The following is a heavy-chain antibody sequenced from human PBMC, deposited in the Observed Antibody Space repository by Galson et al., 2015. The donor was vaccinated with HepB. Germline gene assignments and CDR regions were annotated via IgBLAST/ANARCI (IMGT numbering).Heavy chain of an antibody. J-gene: IGHJ4*02. V-gene: IGHV3-33*01. D-gene: IGHD3-10*01. Sequence: SLRLSCAASGFTFSTYGMHWVRQAPGKGLEWVAVIWYDGSNMYYTDSVKGRFIISRDNFRNTLYLQMNSLRAEDTAVYYCARGSGDYYGYPFDFWGQGTLATVSS. CDR1: GFTFSTYG. CDR2: IWYDGSNM. CDR3: ARGSGDYYGYPFDF.